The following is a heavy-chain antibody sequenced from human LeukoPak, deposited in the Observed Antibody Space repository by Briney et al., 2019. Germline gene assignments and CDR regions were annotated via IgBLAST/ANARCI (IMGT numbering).Heavy chain of an antibody. CDR2: ISSSSSYI. CDR1: GFTFSSYS. J-gene: IGHJ4*02. Sequence: PGGSLRLSCAASGFTFSSYSMNWVRQAPGKGVEWVSSISSSSSYIYYADSVKGRFTISRDNAKNSLYLQMNSLRAEDTAVYYCAREGATAFDYWGQGTLVTVSS. CDR3: AREGATAFDY. V-gene: IGHV3-21*01. D-gene: IGHD1-26*01.